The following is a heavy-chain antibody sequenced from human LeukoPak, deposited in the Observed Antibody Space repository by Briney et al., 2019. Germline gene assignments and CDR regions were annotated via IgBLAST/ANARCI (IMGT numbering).Heavy chain of an antibody. Sequence: ASVKVSCKASGYTFTGYYMHWVRLAPGQGLEWMGWIIPNSGGTKYAQRFQGRVTMTRDTSISTAYMELSGLRSDDTAVYYCARGFRLSAIEDWFDPWGQGTLVTVSS. J-gene: IGHJ5*02. CDR3: ARGFRLSAIEDWFDP. V-gene: IGHV1-2*02. D-gene: IGHD2-2*02. CDR2: IIPNSGGT. CDR1: GYTFTGYY.